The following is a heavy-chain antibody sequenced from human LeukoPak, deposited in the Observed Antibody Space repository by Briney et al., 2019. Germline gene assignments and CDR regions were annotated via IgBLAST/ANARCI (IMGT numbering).Heavy chain of an antibody. D-gene: IGHD3-22*01. CDR2: ISDYNGNT. CDR3: ARDYYYSSGYARRAFDI. CDR1: GYTFTSYG. J-gene: IGHJ3*02. Sequence: ASVKVSCKASGYTFTSYGISWVRQAPGQGLEWMGRISDYNGNTNYAQKLQGRVTMTTDTSTSTAHMELRSLRSDDTAVYYCARDYYYSSGYARRAFDIWGQGTMVTVSS. V-gene: IGHV1-18*01.